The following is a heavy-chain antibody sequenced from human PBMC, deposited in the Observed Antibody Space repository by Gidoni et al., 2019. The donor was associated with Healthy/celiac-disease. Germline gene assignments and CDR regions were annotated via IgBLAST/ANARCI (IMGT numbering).Heavy chain of an antibody. Sequence: EVQLLESGGGLVQPGGSLRRSCAASGFTFSSYAMSWVRQAPGKGLEWVSAISGSGGSTYYADSVKGRFTISRDNSKNTLYLQMNSLRAEDTAVYYCAKSSSWYNHRYYFDYWGQEPWSPSPQ. D-gene: IGHD6-13*01. CDR3: AKSSSWYNHRYYFDY. CDR2: ISGSGGST. V-gene: IGHV3-23*01. CDR1: GFTFSSYA. J-gene: IGHJ4*01.